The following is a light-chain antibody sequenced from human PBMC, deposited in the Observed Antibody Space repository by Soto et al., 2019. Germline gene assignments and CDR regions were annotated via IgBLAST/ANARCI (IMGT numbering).Light chain of an antibody. Sequence: QSVLTQPASVSGSPGQSITISCGGTSSDVGGYNYVSWYQQHPGKAPKLMIYDVSKRPSGVPDRFSGSKSGNTASLTISGLQAEDEADYYCCSYAGSYGVFGTGTKVTVL. J-gene: IGLJ1*01. V-gene: IGLV2-11*01. CDR3: CSYAGSYGV. CDR2: DVS. CDR1: SSDVGGYNY.